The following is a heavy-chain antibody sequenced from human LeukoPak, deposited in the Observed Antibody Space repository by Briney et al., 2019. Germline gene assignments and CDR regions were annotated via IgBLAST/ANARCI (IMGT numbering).Heavy chain of an antibody. J-gene: IGHJ2*01. CDR2: ISGSGGST. Sequence: GGSLRLSCAASGFTFSSFTMSWVRQAPGKGLEWVSAISGSGGSTCYADSVKGRFTISRDNSKNTLYLQMNSLRAEDTAVYYCAKGSRGWYSWYFDVWGRGTLVTVSS. CDR1: GFTFSSFT. D-gene: IGHD6-19*01. V-gene: IGHV3-23*01. CDR3: AKGSRGWYSWYFDV.